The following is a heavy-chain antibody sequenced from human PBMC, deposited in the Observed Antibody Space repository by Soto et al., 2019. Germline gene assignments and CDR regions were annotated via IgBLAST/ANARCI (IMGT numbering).Heavy chain of an antibody. J-gene: IGHJ6*02. V-gene: IGHV1-2*04. CDR3: ARGARGYSSGWFYYYYGMDV. D-gene: IGHD6-19*01. CDR1: GYTFTGYY. Sequence: ASVKVSCKASGYTFTGYYMHWVRQAPGQGLEWMGWINPNSGGTNYARKFQGWVTMTRDTSISTAYMELSRLRSDDTAVYYCARGARGYSSGWFYYYYGMDVWGQGTTVTVSS. CDR2: INPNSGGT.